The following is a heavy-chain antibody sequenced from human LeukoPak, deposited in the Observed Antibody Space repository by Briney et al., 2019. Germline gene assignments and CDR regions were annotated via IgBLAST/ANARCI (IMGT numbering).Heavy chain of an antibody. CDR2: IYYSESA. CDR1: GGSMSSDY. D-gene: IGHD3-9*01. V-gene: IGHV4-59*01. Sequence: SETLSLTCTVSGGSMSSDYWNWIRQPPGKRLEWIGCIYYSESATYNPSLKSRVTISLDTSKNQFFLKLSSVTAADTAVYYCARKRSFDLWGQGTLVTVSS. J-gene: IGHJ4*02. CDR3: ARKRSFDL.